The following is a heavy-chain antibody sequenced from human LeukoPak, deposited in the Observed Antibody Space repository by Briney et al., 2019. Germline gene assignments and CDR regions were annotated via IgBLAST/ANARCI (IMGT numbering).Heavy chain of an antibody. CDR1: GYTFTSYD. Sequence: ASVKVSCKASGYTFTSYDINWVRQATGQGLEWMGWMNPNSGNTGYAQKFQGRVTMTRNTSISTAYMELSSLRSEDTAVYYCARGLIISSSWHYYYYGMDVWGQGTTVTVSS. CDR3: ARGLIISSSWHYYYYGMDV. D-gene: IGHD6-13*01. CDR2: MNPNSGNT. V-gene: IGHV1-8*01. J-gene: IGHJ6*02.